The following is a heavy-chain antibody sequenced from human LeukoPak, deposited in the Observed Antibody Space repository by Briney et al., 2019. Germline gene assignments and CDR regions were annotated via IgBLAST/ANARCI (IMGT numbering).Heavy chain of an antibody. CDR1: GGTFSSYA. CDR2: ISPDIGNT. CDR3: ARDPSNTSGWKTWFDT. V-gene: IGHV1-18*01. J-gene: IGHJ5*02. D-gene: IGHD6-19*01. Sequence: GASVKVSCKASGGTFSSYAISWVRQAPGQGLEWMGWISPDIGNTTSAQQFQGRVILTTDTLTSTAYMDLRSLRSDDTAVYYCARDPSNTSGWKTWFDTWGQGTLVTVSS.